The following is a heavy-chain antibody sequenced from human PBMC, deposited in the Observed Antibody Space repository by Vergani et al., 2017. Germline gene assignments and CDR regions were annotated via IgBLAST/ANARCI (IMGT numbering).Heavy chain of an antibody. V-gene: IGHV4-59*13. D-gene: IGHD6-13*01. J-gene: IGHJ4*02. Sequence: QVQLQESGPGLVKPSETLSLTCTVSVGSISSYYWSWIRQPPGKGLEWIGYSYYSGSTNYNPSLKSRVTISVDTSKNQFSLKLSSVTAADTAVYYCVREQQLAYYFDYWSQGTLVTVSS. CDR1: VGSISSYY. CDR3: VREQQLAYYFDY. CDR2: SYYSGST.